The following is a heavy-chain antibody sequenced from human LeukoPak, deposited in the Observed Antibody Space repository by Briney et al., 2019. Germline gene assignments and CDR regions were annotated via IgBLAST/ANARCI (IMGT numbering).Heavy chain of an antibody. D-gene: IGHD6-19*01. CDR1: GGTFSSYA. CDR3: AKDPWSLAVAGTYFQH. CDR2: IIPILGIA. V-gene: IGHV1-69*04. Sequence: SVKVSCKASGGTFSSYAISWVRQAPGQGLEWMGRIIPILGIANYAQKFQGRVTITADKSTSTAYMELSSLRSEDTAVYYCAKDPWSLAVAGTYFQHWGQGTLVTVSS. J-gene: IGHJ1*01.